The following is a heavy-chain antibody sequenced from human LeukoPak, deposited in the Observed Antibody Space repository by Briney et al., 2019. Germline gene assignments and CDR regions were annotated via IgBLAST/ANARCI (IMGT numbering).Heavy chain of an antibody. CDR1: GFS. J-gene: IGHJ6*03. CDR3: AREVAAPPYYYYYYMDV. CDR2: IYSGGST. V-gene: IGHV3-53*01. D-gene: IGHD2-15*01. Sequence: GGSLRLSCAASGFSMTWVRQAPGKGLEWVSVIYSGGSTYYADSVKGRFTISRDNSKNTLYLQMNSLRAEDTAVYYCAREVAAPPYYYYYYMDVWGKGTTVTISS.